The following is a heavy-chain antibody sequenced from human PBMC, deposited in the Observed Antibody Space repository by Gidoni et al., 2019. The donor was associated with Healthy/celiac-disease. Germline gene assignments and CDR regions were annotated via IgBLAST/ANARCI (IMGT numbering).Heavy chain of an antibody. J-gene: IGHJ6*02. Sequence: EVQLVESGGGLVQPGGSLRLSCAASGFTVSSNYMSWVRQAPGKGLEWVSVIYSGGSTYYADSVKGRFTISRDNSKNTLYLQMNSLRAEDTAVYYCARNGIVATIGDYYYYGMDVWGQGTTVTVSS. CDR2: IYSGGST. D-gene: IGHD5-12*01. CDR1: GFTVSSNY. CDR3: ARNGIVATIGDYYYYGMDV. V-gene: IGHV3-66*01.